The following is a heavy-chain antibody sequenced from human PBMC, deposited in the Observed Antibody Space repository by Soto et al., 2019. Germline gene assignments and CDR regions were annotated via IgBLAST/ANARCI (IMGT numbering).Heavy chain of an antibody. D-gene: IGHD6-13*01. Sequence: EVQLVESGGGLVKPGGSLRLSCAASGFTFSSYSMNWVRQAPGKGLEWVSSISSSSSYIYYADSVKGRFTISRDNAKNSLYLQMNSLRAEDTAVYYCARVFDSSTWYQFDYWGQGTLVTVSS. CDR3: ARVFDSSTWYQFDY. CDR2: ISSSSSYI. J-gene: IGHJ4*02. V-gene: IGHV3-21*01. CDR1: GFTFSSYS.